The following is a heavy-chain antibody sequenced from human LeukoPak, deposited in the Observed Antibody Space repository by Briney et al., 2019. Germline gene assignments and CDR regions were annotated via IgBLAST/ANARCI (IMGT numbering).Heavy chain of an antibody. V-gene: IGHV4-30-4*08. CDR2: IYYGGST. CDR1: GGSISSGDYY. Sequence: PSQTLSLTCTVSGGSISSGDYYWSWIRQPPGKGLEWIGYIYYGGSTYYNPSLKSRVTISVDTSKNQFSLKLSSVTAADTAVYYCARWDYYDSSGDNAFDIWGQGTMVTVSS. J-gene: IGHJ3*02. CDR3: ARWDYYDSSGDNAFDI. D-gene: IGHD3-22*01.